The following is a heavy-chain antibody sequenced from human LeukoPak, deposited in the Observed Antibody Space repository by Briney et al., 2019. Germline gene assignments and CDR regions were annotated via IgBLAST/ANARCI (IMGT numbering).Heavy chain of an antibody. J-gene: IGHJ4*02. Sequence: GGTLRLSCAASGFTFSSCSMSWVRRAPGKGLEWVSGISGSGGSTYSADSVKGRFTISRDNSKNTLYLQMNSLRAEDTAVYYCARDPVPGAPYYFDYWGQGTLVTVSS. CDR2: ISGSGGST. CDR1: GFTFSSCS. D-gene: IGHD2-2*01. CDR3: ARDPVPGAPYYFDY. V-gene: IGHV3-23*01.